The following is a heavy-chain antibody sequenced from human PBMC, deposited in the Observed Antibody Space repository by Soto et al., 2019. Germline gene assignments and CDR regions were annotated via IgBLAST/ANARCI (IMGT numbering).Heavy chain of an antibody. Sequence: SETLSLTCTVSGDSINSYSWSWIRQPPGKGLEWIAYIHYSGSTKYNPSPKSRITISIDTSRNQISLNLSSVTAADTAVYYCARTSISGYDYWGQGMLVTVSS. CDR1: GDSINSYS. CDR2: IHYSGST. V-gene: IGHV4-59*12. CDR3: ARTSISGYDY. J-gene: IGHJ4*02. D-gene: IGHD3-9*01.